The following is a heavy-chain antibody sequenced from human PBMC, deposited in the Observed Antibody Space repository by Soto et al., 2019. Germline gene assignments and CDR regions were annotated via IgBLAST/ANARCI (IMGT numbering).Heavy chain of an antibody. D-gene: IGHD5-12*01. CDR2: IYYSGST. CDR3: ARDSKRGYSGYDKLDY. CDR1: GGSMSSYY. V-gene: IGHV4-59*01. J-gene: IGHJ4*02. Sequence: KTSETLSLTCTVSGGSMSSYYWSWIRQPPGKGLEWIGYIYYSGSTNSNPSLKSRVTISVDTSKNQFSLKLSSVTAADTAVYYCARDSKRGYSGYDKLDYWGQGTLVTVSS.